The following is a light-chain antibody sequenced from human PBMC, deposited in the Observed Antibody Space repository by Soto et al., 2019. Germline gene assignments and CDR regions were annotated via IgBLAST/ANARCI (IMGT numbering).Light chain of an antibody. J-gene: IGLJ3*02. V-gene: IGLV1-40*01. CDR2: GNN. CDR1: SSKIGAGYD. CDR3: QSYDSSLSGPVV. Sequence: QSVLTQPPSVSGAPGQRVTISCTGSSSKIGAGYDVHWYQQLPGTAPKLLISGNNIRPSGVPDRFSGSKSGTSASLAITGLQAEDESDYYCQSYDSSLSGPVVFGGGTKLTVL.